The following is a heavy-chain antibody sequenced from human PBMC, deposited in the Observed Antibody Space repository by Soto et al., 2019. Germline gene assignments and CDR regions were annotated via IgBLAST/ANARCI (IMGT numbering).Heavy chain of an antibody. D-gene: IGHD3-10*01. CDR2: IYHSGST. CDR3: AREMVRGVITYYYGMDV. CDR1: GGSISSSNW. Sequence: QVQLQESGPGLVKPSGTLSLTCAVSGGSISSSNWWSWVRQPPGKGLEWIGEIYHSGSTNYNPSLKSRVTISVDKSKNQFSLRLSSVTAADTAVYYCAREMVRGVITYYYGMDVWGQGTTVTVSS. V-gene: IGHV4-4*02. J-gene: IGHJ6*02.